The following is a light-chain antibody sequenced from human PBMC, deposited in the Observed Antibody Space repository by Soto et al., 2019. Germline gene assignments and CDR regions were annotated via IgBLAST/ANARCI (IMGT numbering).Light chain of an antibody. V-gene: IGKV3-11*01. CDR2: DAS. J-gene: IGKJ1*01. Sequence: EIVLTQSPATLSLSPGERATLSCRASQSVGSYLAWYQQSPGQAPRLLIYDASNRATGVPARFSGSGSGTDFTLTVSGLEPEDFGVYYCQQRSNWPPEWTFGQGTKVDIK. CDR3: QQRSNWPPEWT. CDR1: QSVGSY.